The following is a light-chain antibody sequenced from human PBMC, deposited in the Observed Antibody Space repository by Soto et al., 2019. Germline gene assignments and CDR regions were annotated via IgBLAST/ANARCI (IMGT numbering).Light chain of an antibody. CDR3: QQYNSYPLT. V-gene: IGKV1-5*03. Sequence: DIQMTQSPSTLSASVGDRVTITCRASQSISNWLAWYQQKPGKAPKLLIYKASSLEGGVPSRFSGSGSGTQFTLTISSLQPDDFAAYYCQQYNSYPLTFGHGTKVEIK. CDR2: KAS. J-gene: IGKJ1*01. CDR1: QSISNW.